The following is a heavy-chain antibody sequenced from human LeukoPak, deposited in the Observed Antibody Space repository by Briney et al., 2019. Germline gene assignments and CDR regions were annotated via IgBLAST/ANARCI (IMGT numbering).Heavy chain of an antibody. J-gene: IGHJ3*02. V-gene: IGHV3-30*04. Sequence: GGSLRLSCVASGFTFNTYAIHWVRQAPGKGLEWVAVVSKDGNTKYYADSVKGRFTISRGNSKNTVYLQMNSLRTEDTSVYYCARGIQPPKYYGSGSDTFDIWGQGTMVTVSS. CDR2: VSKDGNTK. D-gene: IGHD3-10*01. CDR3: ARGIQPPKYYGSGSDTFDI. CDR1: GFTFNTYA.